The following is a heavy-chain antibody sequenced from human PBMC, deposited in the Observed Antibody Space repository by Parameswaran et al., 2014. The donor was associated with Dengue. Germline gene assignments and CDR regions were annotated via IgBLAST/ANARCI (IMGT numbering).Heavy chain of an antibody. V-gene: IGHV1-8*01. J-gene: IGHJ5*02. CDR3: ARGRETYYDFWSGYWGYNWFDP. D-gene: IGHD3-3*01. CDR2: MNPNSGNT. Sequence: WVRQAPGQGLEWMGWMNPNSGNTGYAQKFQGRVTMTRNTSISTAYMELSSLRSEDTAVYYCARGRETYYDFWSGYWGYNWFDPWGQGTLVTVSS.